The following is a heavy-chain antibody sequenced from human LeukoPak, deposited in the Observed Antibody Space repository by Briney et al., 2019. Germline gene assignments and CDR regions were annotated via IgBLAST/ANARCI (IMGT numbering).Heavy chain of an antibody. V-gene: IGHV3-48*02. D-gene: IGHD3-22*01. CDR3: ARGGSDESSGWHN. CDR2: IRSDTI. CDR1: GFSFSSYS. J-gene: IGHJ4*02. Sequence: PGGSLRLSCAASGFSFSSYSMNWVRQAPGRGLEWVSYIRSDTILYADSVKGRFTISRDNAKNSLFLQMNSLRDEDTAVYYCARGGSDESSGWHNWGQGTLVTVSS.